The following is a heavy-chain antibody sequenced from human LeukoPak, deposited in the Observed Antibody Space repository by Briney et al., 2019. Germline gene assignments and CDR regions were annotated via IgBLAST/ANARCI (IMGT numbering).Heavy chain of an antibody. Sequence: GGSLRLSCEASGFTFSNYEMNWVRQAPGKGLEWLSYMSSGGTTIYYADSLKGRFTISRDNAKSSLYLQMNSLRAEDTAVYYCARVFRDSYYYYYMDVWGKGTTVTVSS. CDR3: ARVFRDSYYYYYMDV. CDR2: MSSGGTTI. CDR1: GFTFSNYE. J-gene: IGHJ6*03. V-gene: IGHV3-48*03.